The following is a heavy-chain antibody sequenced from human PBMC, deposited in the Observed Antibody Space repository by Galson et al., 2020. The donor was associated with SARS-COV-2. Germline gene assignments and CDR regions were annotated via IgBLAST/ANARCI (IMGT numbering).Heavy chain of an antibody. J-gene: IGHJ4*02. Sequence: SETLSLTCTVSGGSISSGSYYWSWIRQPAGKGLEWIGRIYTSGSTNYNPSLKSRVTISVDTSKNQFSLKLSSVTAADTAVYYCARDMVSGWPHLRYWGQGTLVTVSS. D-gene: IGHD6-19*01. CDR1: GGSISSGSYY. CDR3: ARDMVSGWPHLRY. V-gene: IGHV4-61*02. CDR2: IYTSGST.